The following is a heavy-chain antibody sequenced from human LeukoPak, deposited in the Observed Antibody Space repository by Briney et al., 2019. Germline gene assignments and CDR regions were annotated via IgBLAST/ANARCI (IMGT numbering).Heavy chain of an antibody. Sequence: AGGSLRLSCAASGFAFSSYVMSWVRQAPGKGLEWVSAISGSGGSTYYADSVKGRFTISRDNSKNTLYLQMNSLRAEDTAVYYCAKDGVYDSSPYYFDYWGQGTLVTVSS. D-gene: IGHD3-22*01. CDR1: GFAFSSYV. V-gene: IGHV3-23*01. CDR2: ISGSGGST. J-gene: IGHJ4*02. CDR3: AKDGVYDSSPYYFDY.